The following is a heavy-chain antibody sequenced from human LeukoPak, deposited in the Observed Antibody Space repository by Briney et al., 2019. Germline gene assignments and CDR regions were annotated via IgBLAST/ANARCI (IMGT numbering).Heavy chain of an antibody. J-gene: IGHJ3*02. Sequence: KPGGSLRLSWAASGFTFSSYTMNWVRQAPGKGLEWVSSISISSSYIYYAASVKGRFTISRDNAKNSLYLQMNSLRAEDTAVYYCARDTYDILTGYYKWAFDIWGQGTMVTVSS. V-gene: IGHV3-21*06. CDR2: ISISSSYI. CDR1: GFTFSSYT. CDR3: ARDTYDILTGYYKWAFDI. D-gene: IGHD3-9*01.